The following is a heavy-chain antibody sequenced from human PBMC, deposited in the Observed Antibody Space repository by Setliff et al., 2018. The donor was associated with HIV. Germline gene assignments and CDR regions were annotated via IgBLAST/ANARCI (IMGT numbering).Heavy chain of an antibody. V-gene: IGHV4-34*01. CDR1: GGSFSDYS. CDR2: INHSGST. Sequence: PSETLSLTCAVYGGSFSDYSWTWIRQPPGRGLEWIGEINHSGSTSYNPSLKSRVSMSVDTSKNQFSLKLSSVPAADTAVYYCAREWRGRYYYYMDVWGKGTTVTVSS. D-gene: IGHD3-10*01. CDR3: AREWRGRYYYYMDV. J-gene: IGHJ6*03.